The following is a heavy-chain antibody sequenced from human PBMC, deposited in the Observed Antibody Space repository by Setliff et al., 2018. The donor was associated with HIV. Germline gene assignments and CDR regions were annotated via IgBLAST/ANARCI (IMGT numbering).Heavy chain of an antibody. CDR2: IYYSGST. CDR1: GDSTSNYY. D-gene: IGHD1-7*01. J-gene: IGHJ6*03. Sequence: PSETLSLTCAVSGDSTSNYYWSWIRQPPGKGLEWIGHIYYSGSTDYNPSLKSRFTISRDNAKNSLFLEMNSLRAEDTAVYYCARVDLELSGDFCYMGVWGKGTMVTVSS. V-gene: IGHV4-59*12. CDR3: ARVDLELSGDFCYMGV.